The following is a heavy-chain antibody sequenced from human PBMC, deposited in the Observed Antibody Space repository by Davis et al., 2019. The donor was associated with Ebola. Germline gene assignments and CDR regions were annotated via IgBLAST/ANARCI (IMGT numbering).Heavy chain of an antibody. Sequence: GESLKISCAASGSTFSSYGMHWVRQAPGKGLEWVAVISYDGSNKYYADSVKGRFTISRDNSKNTLYLQMNSLRAEDTAVYYCARLRSVNYFDYWGQGTLVTVSS. J-gene: IGHJ4*02. V-gene: IGHV3-30*03. D-gene: IGHD5-12*01. CDR1: GSTFSSYG. CDR3: ARLRSVNYFDY. CDR2: ISYDGSNK.